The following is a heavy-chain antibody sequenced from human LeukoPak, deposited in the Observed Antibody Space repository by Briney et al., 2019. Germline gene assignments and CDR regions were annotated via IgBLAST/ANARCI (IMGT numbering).Heavy chain of an antibody. CDR1: GYTFTRYD. CDR3: ARGGYYYDSSGYSPTAFDY. D-gene: IGHD3-22*01. Sequence: ASVEGSCKASGYTFTRYDINWGRQGTGQGPEWVGWMNPNSGNTGYAQKFQGRVTITRNTSISTAYMELSSLRPEDTAVYYCARGGYYYDSSGYSPTAFDYWGQGTLVTVSS. CDR2: MNPNSGNT. J-gene: IGHJ4*02. V-gene: IGHV1-8*03.